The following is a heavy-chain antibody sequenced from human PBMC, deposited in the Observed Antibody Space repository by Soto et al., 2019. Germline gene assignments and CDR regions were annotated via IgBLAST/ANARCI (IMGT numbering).Heavy chain of an antibody. CDR3: ARGEDSGWYSPFVRWSDYYYYYGMDV. J-gene: IGHJ6*02. Sequence: GASVKVSCKASGYTFTSYDINWVRQATGQGLGWMGWMNPNSGNTGYAQKFQGRVTMTRNTSISTADMELSSLRSEDTAVYYCARGEDSGWYSPFVRWSDYYYYYGMDVWGQGTTVTVSS. D-gene: IGHD6-19*01. CDR2: MNPNSGNT. CDR1: GYTFTSYD. V-gene: IGHV1-8*01.